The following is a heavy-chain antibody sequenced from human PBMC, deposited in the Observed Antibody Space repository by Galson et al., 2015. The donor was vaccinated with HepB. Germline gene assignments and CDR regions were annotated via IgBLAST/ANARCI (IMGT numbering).Heavy chain of an antibody. CDR3: ARVTYDFWSGYNGWFDP. J-gene: IGHJ5*02. CDR1: GGSISSSNW. CDR2: IYHSGST. D-gene: IGHD3-3*01. Sequence: TLSLTCAVSGGSISSSNWWSWVRQPPGKGLEWIGEIYHSGSTNYNPSLKSRVTISVDKSKNQFSLKLSSVTAADTAVYYCARVTYDFWSGYNGWFDPWGQGTLVTVSS. V-gene: IGHV4-4*02.